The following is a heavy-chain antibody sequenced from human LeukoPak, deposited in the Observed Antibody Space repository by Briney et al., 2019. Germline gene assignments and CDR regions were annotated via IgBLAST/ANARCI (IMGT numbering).Heavy chain of an antibody. J-gene: IGHJ6*03. V-gene: IGHV4-4*07. CDR3: ARGVGYYGSGSYYIPPYYYYYMDV. Sequence: SETLSLTCTVSGGSISSYYWSWIRQPAGKGLEWIGRIYTSGSTNYNPSLKSRVTMSVDTSKNQFSLKLSSVTAADTAVYYCARGVGYYGSGSYYIPPYYYYYMDVWGKGTTVTISS. D-gene: IGHD3-10*01. CDR2: IYTSGST. CDR1: GGSISSYY.